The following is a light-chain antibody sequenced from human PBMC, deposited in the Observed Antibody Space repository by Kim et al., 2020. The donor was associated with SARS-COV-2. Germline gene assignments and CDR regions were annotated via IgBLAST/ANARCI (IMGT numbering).Light chain of an antibody. V-gene: IGKV3D-7*01. CDR1: QSVSSSY. J-gene: IGKJ4*01. Sequence: PGERVTLSCRASQSVSSSYLTWYQQKPGQAPRLLIYGASTRATSIPARFCGSGSGTDFTLTISSLQPEDFAVYYCQQDYNLPSLTFGGGTKV. CDR2: GAS. CDR3: QQDYNLPSLT.